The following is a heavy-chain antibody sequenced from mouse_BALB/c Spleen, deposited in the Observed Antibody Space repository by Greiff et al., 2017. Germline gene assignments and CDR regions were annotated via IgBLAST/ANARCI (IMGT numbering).Heavy chain of an antibody. CDR2: ISSGGST. CDR3: ALITTATYFDY. CDR1: GFTFSSYA. J-gene: IGHJ2*01. Sequence: EVMLVESGGGLVKPGGSLKLSCAASGFTFSSYAMSWVRQTPEKRLEWVASISSGGSTYYPDSVKGRFTISRDNARNILYLQMSSLRSEDTAMYYCALITTATYFDYGGQGTTLTVSS. D-gene: IGHD1-2*01. V-gene: IGHV5-6-5*01.